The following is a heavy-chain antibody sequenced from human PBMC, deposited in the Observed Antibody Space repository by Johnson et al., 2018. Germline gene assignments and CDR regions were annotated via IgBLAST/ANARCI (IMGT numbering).Heavy chain of an antibody. V-gene: IGHV3-74*01. Sequence: EVQLVESGGGVVQPGGSLRLSCAASAFTLSNYWMHWVRQAPGKGLVWVSRINSDGSITRYPDSVRGRFTISRDDAKNTLYLQMNSLTVEYTAVYYCARDPRYSTGPFDHWGQGTLVTVSS. J-gene: IGHJ4*02. CDR1: AFTLSNYW. D-gene: IGHD6-19*01. CDR2: INSDGSIT. CDR3: ARDPRYSTGPFDH.